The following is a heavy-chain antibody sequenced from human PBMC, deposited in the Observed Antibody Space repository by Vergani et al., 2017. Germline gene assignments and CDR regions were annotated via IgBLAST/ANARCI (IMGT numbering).Heavy chain of an antibody. CDR3: TRSECSGTTCYGHYFDL. D-gene: IGHD2-15*01. V-gene: IGHV3-66*02. J-gene: IGHJ4*01. CDR1: GFRVTTYY. Sequence: VELLESGGGLAQPGGSLRVSCSASGFRVTTYYMSWVRQAPGKGLEWVSVIKSDVRTSYAESVRGRFTISRDTSRNAVYLQMNILRVEDTGVYYCTRSECSGTTCYGHYFDLWGHGILVTVSS. CDR2: IKSDVRT.